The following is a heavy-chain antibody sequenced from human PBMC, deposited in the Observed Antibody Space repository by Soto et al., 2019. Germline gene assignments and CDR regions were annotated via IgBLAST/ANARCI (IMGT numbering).Heavy chain of an antibody. D-gene: IGHD2-15*01. V-gene: IGHV3-66*01. CDR2: IYSGGST. CDR3: ARYCSGGSCYDY. Sequence: EVQLVESGGGLVQPGGSLRLSCAASGFTVSSNYMSWVRQAPGKGLEWVSVIYSGGSTYYADSVKGRFIISRDNSKNTLYLQMNSLRAEDTAVYYCARYCSGGSCYDYWGQGTLVTVSS. CDR1: GFTVSSNY. J-gene: IGHJ4*02.